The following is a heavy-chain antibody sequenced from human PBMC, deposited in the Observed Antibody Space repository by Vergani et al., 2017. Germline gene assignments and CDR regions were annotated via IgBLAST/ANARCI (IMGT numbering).Heavy chain of an antibody. Sequence: EVQLLESGGGLVQPGGSLRLSCAASGFTFSSYAMSWVRQAPGKGLEWVSAISGSGGSTYYADSVKGRFTISRDNSKNTLYLQMNSLRAEDTAVYYCARELNLRDCSGGSCYSAFDYWGQGTLVTVSS. J-gene: IGHJ4*02. V-gene: IGHV3-23*01. CDR3: ARELNLRDCSGGSCYSAFDY. CDR2: ISGSGGST. CDR1: GFTFSSYA. D-gene: IGHD2-15*01.